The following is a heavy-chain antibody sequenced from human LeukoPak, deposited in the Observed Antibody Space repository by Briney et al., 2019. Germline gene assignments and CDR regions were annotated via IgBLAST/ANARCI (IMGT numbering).Heavy chain of an antibody. J-gene: IGHJ5*02. CDR3: ARAVIGYCSGGSCYGREWFDP. D-gene: IGHD2-15*01. Sequence: ASVKVSCKASGGTFSSYAISWVRQAPGQGLEWMGRIIPIFGTANYAQKFQGRVTITTDESTSTAYMELSSLRSEATAVYYCARAVIGYCSGGSCYGREWFDPWGQGTLVTVSS. CDR2: IIPIFGTA. V-gene: IGHV1-69*05. CDR1: GGTFSSYA.